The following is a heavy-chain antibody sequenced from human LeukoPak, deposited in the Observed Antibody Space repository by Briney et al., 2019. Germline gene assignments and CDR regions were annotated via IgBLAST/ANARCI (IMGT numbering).Heavy chain of an antibody. CDR3: ARAYEGGGYCSSTSCYNYYFDY. CDR1: GGSFSGYY. CDR2: INHSGST. D-gene: IGHD2-2*02. J-gene: IGHJ4*02. Sequence: TSETLSLTCAVYGGSFSGYYWSWIRQPPGKGLEWIGEINHSGSTNYNPSLKSRVTISVDTSKNQFSLKLSSVTAADTAVYYCARAYEGGGYCSSTSCYNYYFDYWGQGTLVTVSS. V-gene: IGHV4-34*01.